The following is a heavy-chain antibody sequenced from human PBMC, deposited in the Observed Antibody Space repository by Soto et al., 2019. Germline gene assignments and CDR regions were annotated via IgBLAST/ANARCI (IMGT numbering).Heavy chain of an antibody. CDR2: IYYSGST. D-gene: IGHD3-22*01. V-gene: IGHV4-61*01. CDR3: ARLGGYYQSLDS. J-gene: IGHJ5*01. CDR1: GGSVGSGSYY. Sequence: SETLSLTCTVSGGSVGSGSYYWSWIRQPPGKGLEWIGYIYYSGSTNYNPSLKSRVTISVDTSKNQFSLKLRSVSAADTAVYYCARLGGYYQSLDSWGQGTLVTVSS.